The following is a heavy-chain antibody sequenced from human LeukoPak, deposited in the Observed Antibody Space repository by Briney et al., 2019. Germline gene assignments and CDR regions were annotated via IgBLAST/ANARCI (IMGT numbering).Heavy chain of an antibody. Sequence: GGSLRLSCAASGFTSSSYGMHWVRQAPGKGLEWVAFIRYDGSNKYYADSVKGRFTISRDNSKNTVYLQMNSLRTEDTAVYYCAKDHRLLYFGELDYWGQGTLVTVSS. CDR3: AKDHRLLYFGELDY. D-gene: IGHD3-10*01. V-gene: IGHV3-30*02. CDR2: IRYDGSNK. CDR1: GFTSSSYG. J-gene: IGHJ4*02.